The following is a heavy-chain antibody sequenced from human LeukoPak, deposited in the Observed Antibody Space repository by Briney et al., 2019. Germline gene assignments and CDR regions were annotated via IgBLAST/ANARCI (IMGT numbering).Heavy chain of an antibody. V-gene: IGHV3-30*17. Sequence: GRSLRLSCAASGFTFSSYAMHWVRQAPGKGLEWVAVISYDGSNKYYADSVKGRFTISRDNSKNTLYLQMNSLRADDTAVYYCASGGVATDDYWGQGTLVTVSS. CDR2: ISYDGSNK. CDR1: GFTFSSYA. CDR3: ASGGVATDDY. J-gene: IGHJ4*02. D-gene: IGHD5-12*01.